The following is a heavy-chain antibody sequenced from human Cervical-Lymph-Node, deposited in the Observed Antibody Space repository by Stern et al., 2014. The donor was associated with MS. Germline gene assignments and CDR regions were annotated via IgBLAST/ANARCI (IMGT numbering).Heavy chain of an antibody. D-gene: IGHD2-15*01. CDR3: ARWSVACDY. CDR1: GYNFINYW. J-gene: IGHJ4*02. CDR2: IYPVDSDI. Sequence: VQLVQSGAELKKPGESLKISCKTSGYNFINYWIAWVRQVPGKGLEWCGIIYPVDSDIRYSPSFQGHVTMSVDRSTTTAYLQWSSLKASDTAVYYCARWSVACDYWGQGALVTVSS. V-gene: IGHV5-51*03.